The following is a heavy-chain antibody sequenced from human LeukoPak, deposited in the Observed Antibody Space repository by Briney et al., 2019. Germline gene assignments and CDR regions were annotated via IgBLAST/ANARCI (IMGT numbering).Heavy chain of an antibody. D-gene: IGHD6-13*01. CDR3: ARDIEAAGLFLDY. Sequence: PGGSLRLSCAASGFIFSSYWMTWVRQAPGKGLEWMANMKYDGSEKYYVDSVKGRFTISRDNAKNSLYLQMNSLRAEDTAVYYCARDIEAAGLFLDYWGQGTLVTVSS. V-gene: IGHV3-7*01. CDR2: MKYDGSEK. CDR1: GFIFSSYW. J-gene: IGHJ4*02.